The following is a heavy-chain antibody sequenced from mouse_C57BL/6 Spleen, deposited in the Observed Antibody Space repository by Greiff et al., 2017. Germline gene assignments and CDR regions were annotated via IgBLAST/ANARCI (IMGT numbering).Heavy chain of an antibody. V-gene: IGHV1-26*01. CDR1: GYTFTDYY. D-gene: IGHD2-2*01. Sequence: EVQLQQSGPELVKPGASVKISCKASGYTFTDYYMNWVKQSPGQSLEWIGDINPNNGGTSYNQKFKGKATLTADKSSSTAYMALRSLTSEDSAVYYCASFFYGYDEVDYWGQGTTLTVSS. CDR2: INPNNGGT. CDR3: ASFFYGYDEVDY. J-gene: IGHJ2*01.